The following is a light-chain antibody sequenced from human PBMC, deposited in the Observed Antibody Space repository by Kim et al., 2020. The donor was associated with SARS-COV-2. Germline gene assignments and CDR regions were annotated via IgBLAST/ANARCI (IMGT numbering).Light chain of an antibody. CDR1: SIGSKS. CDR2: YDS. CDR3: QVWDSSDDHRVV. Sequence: SYELTQPPSVSVAPGKTARITCGGISIGSKSVHWYQQKPGQAPVLVISYDSVRPSGIPERFSGSNSGNTATETISRVEAGDEADYYCQVWDSSDDHRVVFGGGTKLTVL. J-gene: IGLJ2*01. V-gene: IGLV3-21*04.